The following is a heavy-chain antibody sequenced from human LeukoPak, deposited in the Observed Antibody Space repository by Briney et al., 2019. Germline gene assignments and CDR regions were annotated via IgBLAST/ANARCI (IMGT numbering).Heavy chain of an antibody. CDR1: GGSISSSSYY. Sequence: SETLSLTCTVSGGSISSSSYYWGWIRQPPGKGLEWIGSIYYSGSTHYDPSLTGRVTISVDKSNNQFSLTLNSATAADTAVYFCATHMTVSGTRGFDNWGQGTLVTVSS. V-gene: IGHV4-39*07. D-gene: IGHD6-19*01. CDR2: IYYSGST. CDR3: ATHMTVSGTRGFDN. J-gene: IGHJ4*02.